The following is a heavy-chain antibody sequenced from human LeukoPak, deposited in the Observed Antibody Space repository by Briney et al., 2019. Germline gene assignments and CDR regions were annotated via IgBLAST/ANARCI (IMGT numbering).Heavy chain of an antibody. D-gene: IGHD2-15*01. Sequence: GASVKVSCNASGYTFTGYYMHWVRQAPGQGLEWMGRINPNSGGTNYAQKFQGRVTMTRDTSISTAYMELSSLRSEDTAVYYCASSYCSGGSCYGSLYYYYYYMDVWGKGTTVTFSS. V-gene: IGHV1-2*06. CDR1: GYTFTGYY. CDR3: ASSYCSGGSCYGSLYYYYYYMDV. CDR2: INPNSGGT. J-gene: IGHJ6*03.